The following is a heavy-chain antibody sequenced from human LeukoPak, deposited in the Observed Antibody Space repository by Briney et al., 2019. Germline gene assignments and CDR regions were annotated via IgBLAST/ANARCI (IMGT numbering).Heavy chain of an antibody. J-gene: IGHJ4*02. V-gene: IGHV3-30-3*01. CDR3: ARLGSGWYYFDY. CDR1: GFTFSSYA. CDR2: ISYDGSNK. D-gene: IGHD6-19*01. Sequence: GGSLRLSCAASGFTFSSYAIHWVRQAPGKGLEWVAVISYDGSNKYYADSVKGRFTISRDNSKNTLYLQMNSLRAEDTAVYYCARLGSGWYYFDYWGQGTLVTVSS.